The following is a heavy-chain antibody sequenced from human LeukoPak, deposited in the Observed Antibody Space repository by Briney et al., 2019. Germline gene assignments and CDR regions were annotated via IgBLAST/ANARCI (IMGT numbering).Heavy chain of an antibody. CDR2: ISGSGGST. Sequence: PGGSLRLSCAASGFTFSSYAMSWVRQAPGKGLEWVSAISGSGGSTYYADSVKGRFTISRDNSKNTLYLQMYSLRAEDTAVYYCARGVDVYDTIGYYSRDFDYWGQGTLVTVSS. CDR1: GFTFSSYA. J-gene: IGHJ4*02. D-gene: IGHD3-22*01. CDR3: ARGVDVYDTIGYYSRDFDY. V-gene: IGHV3-23*01.